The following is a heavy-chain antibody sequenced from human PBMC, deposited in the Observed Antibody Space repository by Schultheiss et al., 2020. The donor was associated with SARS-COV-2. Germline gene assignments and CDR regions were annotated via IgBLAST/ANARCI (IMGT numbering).Heavy chain of an antibody. CDR1: GFTFSSYA. J-gene: IGHJ3*02. CDR3: ARDRYCSGGSCLDAFDI. V-gene: IGHV3-23*01. CDR2: ISGSGGST. D-gene: IGHD2-15*01. Sequence: GGSLRVSCAASGFTFSSYAMHWVRQAPGKGLEWVSAISGSGGSTYYADSVKGRFTISRDNSKNTLYLQMNSLRAEDTAVYYCARDRYCSGGSCLDAFDIWGQGTMVTVSS.